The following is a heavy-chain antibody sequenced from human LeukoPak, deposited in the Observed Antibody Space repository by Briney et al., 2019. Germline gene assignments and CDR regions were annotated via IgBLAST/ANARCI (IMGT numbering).Heavy chain of an antibody. Sequence: GGSLRLSCAASGFTFSSYAMSWVRQAPGKGMEWVSGISGSGGSTHDADSVKGRFTISRDNSKNTLYLQMNSLRAEDTAVYYCAREGRWLPFDYWGQGTLVTVSS. CDR2: ISGSGGST. V-gene: IGHV3-23*01. CDR3: AREGRWLPFDY. CDR1: GFTFSSYA. J-gene: IGHJ4*02. D-gene: IGHD5-12*01.